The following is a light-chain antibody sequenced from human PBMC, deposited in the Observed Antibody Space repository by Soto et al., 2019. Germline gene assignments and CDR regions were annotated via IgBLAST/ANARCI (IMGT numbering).Light chain of an antibody. Sequence: QSVLTQPPSASGSPGQSVTISCTGTSSDVGGYNFVSWYQHHPGKAPKLLISEVVKRPSGVPDRFSGSKSGNTASLTVSGLQAEDEADYYCSSYVGSSHFYVFGTGTKVTVL. V-gene: IGLV2-8*01. CDR3: SSYVGSSHFYV. CDR2: EVV. CDR1: SSDVGGYNF. J-gene: IGLJ1*01.